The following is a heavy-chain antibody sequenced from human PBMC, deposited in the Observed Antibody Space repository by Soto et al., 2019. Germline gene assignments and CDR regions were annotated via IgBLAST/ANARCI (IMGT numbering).Heavy chain of an antibody. V-gene: IGHV3-7*03. J-gene: IGHJ4*02. CDR3: ARDGACPSSTSCRYFDS. CDR2: IRQDGNEK. Sequence: QPGGSLRLSCAASGFSFSRYWMSWVRQAPGKGLEWVANIRQDGNEKFYVDSVKGRFTISRDNAKNSLYLQMHSLRAEDTAVYYCARDGACPSSTSCRYFDSGGQGTQVTVSS. CDR1: GFSFSRYW. D-gene: IGHD2-2*01.